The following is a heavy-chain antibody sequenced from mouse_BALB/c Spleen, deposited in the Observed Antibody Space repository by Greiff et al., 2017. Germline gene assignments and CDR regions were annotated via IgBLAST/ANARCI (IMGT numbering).Heavy chain of an antibody. Sequence: EVKLMESGGGLVQPGGSMKLSCVASGFTFSSYWMSWVRQSPEKGLEWVAEIRLKSDNYATHYAESVKGKFTISRDDSKSRLYLQMNSLRAEDTGIYYCTRDYDYEYAMDYWGQGTSVTVSS. CDR2: IRLKSDNYAT. CDR3: TRDYDYEYAMDY. J-gene: IGHJ4*01. D-gene: IGHD2-4*01. CDR1: GFTFSSYW. V-gene: IGHV6-6*02.